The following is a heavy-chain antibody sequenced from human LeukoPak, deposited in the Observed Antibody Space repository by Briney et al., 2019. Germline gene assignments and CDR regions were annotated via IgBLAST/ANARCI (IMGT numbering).Heavy chain of an antibody. CDR2: IYTSGNT. CDR1: GDSMSSGSYY. Sequence: SETLSLTCTVSGDSMSSGSYYWSWIRQPAGKGLEWIGRIYTSGNTNYNPSLKSRVTISVDTSKNQFSLKLSSVTAADTAIYYCARGGYYGSGNDFRFDPWGQGTLVTVSS. J-gene: IGHJ5*02. D-gene: IGHD3-10*01. CDR3: ARGGYYGSGNDFRFDP. V-gene: IGHV4-61*02.